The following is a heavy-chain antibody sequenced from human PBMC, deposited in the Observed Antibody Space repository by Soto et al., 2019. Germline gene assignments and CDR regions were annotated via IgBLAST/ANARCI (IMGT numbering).Heavy chain of an antibody. CDR2: IWYDGSNK. Sequence: QVQLVESGGGVVQPGRSLRLSCAASGFTFSSYGMHWVRQAPGKGLEWVAVIWYDGSNKYYADSVKGRFTISRDNSKNPLYLQMTSLRAEDTAVYYCARDQAGSCPDYGGQGTLVTVPS. J-gene: IGHJ4*02. D-gene: IGHD2-15*01. V-gene: IGHV3-33*01. CDR3: ARDQAGSCPDY. CDR1: GFTFSSYG.